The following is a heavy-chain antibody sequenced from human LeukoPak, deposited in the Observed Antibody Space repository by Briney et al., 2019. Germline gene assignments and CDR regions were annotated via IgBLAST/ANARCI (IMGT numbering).Heavy chain of an antibody. CDR2: INPNSGGT. Sequence: ASVKVSCKASGYTFTGYYMHWVRQAPGQGLEWMGWINPNSGGTNYAQKFQGRVAMTRDTSISTAYMELSRLRSDDTAVYYCARDALTLYGDYVSWFDPWGQGTLVTVSS. J-gene: IGHJ5*02. CDR1: GYTFTGYY. CDR3: ARDALTLYGDYVSWFDP. V-gene: IGHV1-2*02. D-gene: IGHD4-17*01.